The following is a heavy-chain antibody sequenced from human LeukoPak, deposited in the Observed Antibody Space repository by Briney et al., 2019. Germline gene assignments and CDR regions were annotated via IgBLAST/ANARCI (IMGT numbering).Heavy chain of an antibody. CDR2: VFNNGGT. CDR1: GGSIGSYH. J-gene: IGHJ4*02. CDR3: VASYGGYVLDY. Sequence: PSETLSLTCSVSGGSIGSYHWNWIRQPSGKGLEWIGIVFNNGGTKHNPSLKSRVAISVDTSKNQFALKLSSVTAADPAVYYWVASYGGYVLDYWGQGPLVIVSS. V-gene: IGHV4-59*01. D-gene: IGHD1-26*01.